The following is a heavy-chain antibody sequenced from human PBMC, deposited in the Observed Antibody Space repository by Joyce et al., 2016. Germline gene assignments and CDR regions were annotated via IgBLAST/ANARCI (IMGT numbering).Heavy chain of an antibody. Sequence: EVQLVESGGGLVKPGESLRLSCTASGFIFSSYSMTWVRQAAGKGLEWVSSISRDNTYIFHADSVKGGFTISRDNARNSLYLQMNSLRAEDTAVYYCARDVLTTVTKAYGYWGQGTLVAVSS. CDR1: GFIFSSYS. CDR3: ARDVLTTVTKAYGY. D-gene: IGHD4-11*01. V-gene: IGHV3-21*01. J-gene: IGHJ4*02. CDR2: ISRDNTYI.